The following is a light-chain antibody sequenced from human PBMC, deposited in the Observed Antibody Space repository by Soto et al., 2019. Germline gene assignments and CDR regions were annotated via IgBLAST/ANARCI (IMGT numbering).Light chain of an antibody. Sequence: QSALTQPASVSGSPGQSITISCTGTSSDVGYYNYVSWYQQHPGKAPNLMIYDVSNRTSGVSNRFSGSKSGNTASLTISGLPAEDEADYYCSSQGTSSTLVFGGGTKVTVL. J-gene: IGLJ2*01. V-gene: IGLV2-14*01. CDR2: DVS. CDR3: SSQGTSSTLV. CDR1: SSDVGYYNY.